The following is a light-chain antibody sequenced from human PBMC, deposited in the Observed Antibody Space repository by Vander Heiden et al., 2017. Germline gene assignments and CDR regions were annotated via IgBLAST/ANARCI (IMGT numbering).Light chain of an antibody. CDR1: NIGRKS. Sequence: SYVLTQLPSVAVAPVKTARITCGGNNIGRKSVHWYQQKPGQAPVLDVEDESDRPSGIPERFACSNSRKKDTRTISRVEARDEDDDVCQVWDSSSDQVVFGGGTKLPVL. CDR2: DES. V-gene: IGLV3-21*03. CDR3: QVWDSSSDQVV. J-gene: IGLJ2*01.